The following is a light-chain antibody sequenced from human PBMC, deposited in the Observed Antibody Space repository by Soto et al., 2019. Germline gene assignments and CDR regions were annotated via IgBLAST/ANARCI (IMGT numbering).Light chain of an antibody. CDR2: DAS. CDR3: QQRSNLPPIT. J-gene: IGKJ5*01. Sequence: EIVLTQSPATLSLSSGERATLSCRASQSVSSYLAWYQQKPGQAPRLLIYDASNRATGIPARFSGSGSGTDFTLTISSLEPEDAAVYYCQQRSNLPPITFGQGTRLEIK. V-gene: IGKV3-11*01. CDR1: QSVSSY.